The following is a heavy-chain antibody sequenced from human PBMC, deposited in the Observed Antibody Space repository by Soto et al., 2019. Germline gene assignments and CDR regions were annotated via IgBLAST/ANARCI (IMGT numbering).Heavy chain of an antibody. V-gene: IGHV4-30-4*01. CDR1: GGSISSSNW. CDR3: ARRTYGGNNCFDP. Sequence: PSETLSLTCAVSGGSISSSNWWSWIRQPPGKGLEWIGFIYYSGSTYYNPSLKSRVTISVDTSKSQFFLKLSSVTAADTALYYCARRTYGGNNCFDPWGQGTLVTVSS. J-gene: IGHJ5*02. CDR2: IYYSGST. D-gene: IGHD3-16*01.